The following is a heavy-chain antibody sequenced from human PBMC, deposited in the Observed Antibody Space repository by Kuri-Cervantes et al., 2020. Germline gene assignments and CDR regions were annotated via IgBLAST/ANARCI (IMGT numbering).Heavy chain of an antibody. CDR1: GYTFTSYA. Sequence: ASVKVSCKASGYTFTSYAMHWVRQAPGQRLEWMGWINAGNSNTKYSQKFQGRVTITRDTSASTAYMELSSLRSEDTAVYYCARARTPPYYFDYWGQGTLVTVSS. V-gene: IGHV1-3*01. J-gene: IGHJ4*02. CDR3: ARARTPPYYFDY. CDR2: INAGNSNT.